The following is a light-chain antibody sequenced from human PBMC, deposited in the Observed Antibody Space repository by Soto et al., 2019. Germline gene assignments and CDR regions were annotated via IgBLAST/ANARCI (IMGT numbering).Light chain of an antibody. V-gene: IGKV1-39*01. Sequence: DIQMTQSPSSVSASVGDSVSFACQSSQTVKNNVNLYQHKRGKAPKLLISGSSNLQNGVPPRLSGSGTGTDFTLTINSLQPEDASTYYCQQTYRHPRTFDQGTSVDIK. CDR2: GSS. CDR1: QTVKNN. CDR3: QQTYRHPRT. J-gene: IGKJ1*01.